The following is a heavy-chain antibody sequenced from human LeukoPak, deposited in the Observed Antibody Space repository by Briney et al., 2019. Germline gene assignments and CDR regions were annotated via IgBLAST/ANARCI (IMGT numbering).Heavy chain of an antibody. CDR1: GFTFDNYA. J-gene: IGHJ4*02. CDR2: VSGSGSNT. Sequence: GGSLRLSCTASGFTFDNYAMNWVRQAPGKGLEWVSAVSGSGSNTHYADSVKGRFTISRDNPKNTLYLQMSSLRAEDTAVYYCAKDGGGWYTSGWYYFDSRGQGTLVTVSS. CDR3: AKDGGGWYTSGWYYFDS. V-gene: IGHV3-23*01. D-gene: IGHD6-19*01.